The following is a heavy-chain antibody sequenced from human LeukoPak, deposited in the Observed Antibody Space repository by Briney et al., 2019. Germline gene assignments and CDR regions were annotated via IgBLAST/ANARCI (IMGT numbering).Heavy chain of an antibody. Sequence: GGSLRLSCAASGFTFSSYEMDWVRQAPGKGLEWVSHIRSSGSTKYYADSVKGRFTISRDNAKNSLYLQMNSLRAEDTAVYYCARDQVAAAGDDAFDIWGQGTMVTVSS. CDR1: GFTFSSYE. D-gene: IGHD6-13*01. CDR2: IRSSGSTK. J-gene: IGHJ3*02. V-gene: IGHV3-48*03. CDR3: ARDQVAAAGDDAFDI.